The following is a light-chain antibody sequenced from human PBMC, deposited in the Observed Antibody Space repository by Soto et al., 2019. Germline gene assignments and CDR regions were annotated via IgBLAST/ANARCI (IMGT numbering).Light chain of an antibody. V-gene: IGKV1-5*03. J-gene: IGKJ1*01. CDR2: QAS. Sequence: DIQMTQSPSTLSASVGDRVTITCRASRSLQTWLAWYQQKPGKVPKLLIYQASSLQNGVPARFIGSGSGTEFTLTISSLQPDDVATYYCQQYTCLWTFGPGTKVDNK. CDR1: RSLQTW. CDR3: QQYTCLWT.